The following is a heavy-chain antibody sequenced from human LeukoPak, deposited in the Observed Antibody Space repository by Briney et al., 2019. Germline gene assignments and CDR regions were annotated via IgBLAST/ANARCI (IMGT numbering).Heavy chain of an antibody. CDR3: AKESDGENFDY. Sequence: GGSLRLSCAASGFTFSSYAISWVRQAPGKGLEWVSTFSGSGGNTYYADSVKGRFTISRDNSKNTLYLQMNSLRAEDTAVYYCAKESDGENFDYWGQGNLVTVSS. J-gene: IGHJ4*02. CDR1: GFTFSSYA. CDR2: FSGSGGNT. V-gene: IGHV3-23*01. D-gene: IGHD3-10*01.